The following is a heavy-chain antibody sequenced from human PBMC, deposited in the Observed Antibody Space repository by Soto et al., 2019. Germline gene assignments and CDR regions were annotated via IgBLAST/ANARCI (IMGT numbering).Heavy chain of an antibody. CDR1: GDTFSSYA. CDR2: IIPIFGTA. CDR3: ARGLVVIQYFDY. Sequence: SVKVSCKASGDTFSSYAISWVRQAPGQGLEWMGGIIPIFGTANYAQKFQGRVTITADESTSTAYMELSSLRSEDTAVYYCARGLVVIQYFDYWGQGTLVTVSS. V-gene: IGHV1-69*13. J-gene: IGHJ4*02. D-gene: IGHD3-22*01.